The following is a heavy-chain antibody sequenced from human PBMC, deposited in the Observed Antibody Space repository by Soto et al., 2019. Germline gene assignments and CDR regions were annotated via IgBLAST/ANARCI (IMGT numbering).Heavy chain of an antibody. CDR3: AKGVVGTTAAFDY. J-gene: IGHJ4*02. CDR2: IGGSGGST. Sequence: EVQLLESGGGLVQPGGSLRLSCAASGFTFSNYAMSWVRQAPGKGLEWVSAIGGSGGSTYYADSVKGRFAISRDNSENTLYLQMNSLRAEDTAVYYCAKGVVGTTAAFDYWGQGTLVAVSS. V-gene: IGHV3-23*01. CDR1: GFTFSNYA. D-gene: IGHD2-2*01.